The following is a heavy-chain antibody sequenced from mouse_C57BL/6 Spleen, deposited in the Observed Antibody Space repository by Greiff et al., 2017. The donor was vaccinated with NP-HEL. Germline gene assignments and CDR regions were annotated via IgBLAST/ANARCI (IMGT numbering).Heavy chain of an antibody. CDR3: ARTPNYVGSSYWYFDV. CDR1: GYTFTSYW. D-gene: IGHD1-1*01. V-gene: IGHV1-7*01. J-gene: IGHJ1*03. Sequence: QVQLKQSGAELAKPGASVKLSCKASGYTFTSYWMHWVKQRPGQGLEWIGYINPSSGYTKYNQKFKDKATLTADKSYSTAYMQLSSLKYEDSEVYYRARTPNYVGSSYWYFDVWGTGTTVTASS. CDR2: INPSSGYT.